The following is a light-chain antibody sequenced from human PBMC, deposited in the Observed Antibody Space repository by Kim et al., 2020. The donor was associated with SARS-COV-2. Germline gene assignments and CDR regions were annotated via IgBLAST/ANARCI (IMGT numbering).Light chain of an antibody. CDR2: GKN. V-gene: IGLV1-40*01. Sequence: QRVTISCTGGSANIGAGYDVHWYQQLPGSAPKLRIYGKNNRPSGVPDRFSGSKSGTSASLAITGLQAEDETDYYCQAYDSSLSGYVFGTGTKVTVL. CDR3: QAYDSSLSGYV. CDR1: SANIGAGYD. J-gene: IGLJ1*01.